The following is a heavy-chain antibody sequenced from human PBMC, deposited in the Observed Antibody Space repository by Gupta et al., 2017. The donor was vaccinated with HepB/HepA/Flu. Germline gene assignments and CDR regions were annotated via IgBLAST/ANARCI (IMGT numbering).Heavy chain of an antibody. J-gene: IGHJ4*02. CDR1: GFSLDTFGVG. CDR2: VYWNDDK. V-gene: IGHV2-5*01. Sequence: QITLKESGPTLVKPTQTLTLTCTYSGFSLDTFGVGVGWIRQPPGEALECLAVVYWNDDKRYSTSLKTRLNITKDTSKNEVVLTMTNMDPMDTATYFCTHNVRSEIYTYFESWGQGSLVTVSS. CDR3: THNVRSEIYTYFES.